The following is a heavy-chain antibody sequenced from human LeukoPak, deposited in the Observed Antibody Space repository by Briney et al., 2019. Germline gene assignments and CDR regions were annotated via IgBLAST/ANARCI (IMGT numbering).Heavy chain of an antibody. CDR3: ARVNYYDSSGYVYYFDY. V-gene: IGHV1-69*04. J-gene: IGHJ4*02. CDR1: GGSFSSYA. Sequence: ASVKVSCKASGGSFSSYAISWVRQAPGQGLEWMGRIIPIVDITNYAQKFQGRVTITADKSTSTAYMELSSLRSEDTAVYYCARVNYYDSSGYVYYFDYWGQGTLVTVSS. D-gene: IGHD3-22*01. CDR2: IIPIVDIT.